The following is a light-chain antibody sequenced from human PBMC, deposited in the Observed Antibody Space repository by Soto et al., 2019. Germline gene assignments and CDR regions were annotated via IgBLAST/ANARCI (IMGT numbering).Light chain of an antibody. V-gene: IGLV2-14*01. CDR2: DVN. J-gene: IGLJ3*02. CDR3: SSYTSSSTRV. Sequence: QSALTQPASVSGSPGQSITISCTGSSSDIGGYYYVSWYQQHSGKAPKLMIYDVNNRPSGVSNRFSGSKSGNTASLTISGLQAEDEADYYCSSYTSSSTRVFGGGTK. CDR1: SSDIGGYYY.